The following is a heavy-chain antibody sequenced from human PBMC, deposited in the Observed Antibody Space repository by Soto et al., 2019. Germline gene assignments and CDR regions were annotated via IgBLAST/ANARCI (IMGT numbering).Heavy chain of an antibody. CDR2: ISGSGDST. D-gene: IGHD6-13*01. Sequence: GGSLRLSCAASGFTFIIYAMNWVRQAPGKGLEWVSVISGSGDSTYYADSVKGRFTISRDNSKNTLYLQMNSLRTEDTAVYYCARRGPGTYFDYWGQGTLVTVSS. V-gene: IGHV3-23*01. CDR3: ARRGPGTYFDY. CDR1: GFTFIIYA. J-gene: IGHJ4*02.